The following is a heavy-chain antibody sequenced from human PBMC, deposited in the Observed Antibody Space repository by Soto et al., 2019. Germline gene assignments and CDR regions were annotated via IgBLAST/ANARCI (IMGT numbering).Heavy chain of an antibody. Sequence: SQTLSLPCAISGDSVSSNNAAWNWVRQSPSRGLEWLGRTYYRSRWYNDYAGSVKSRITINPDTSKNQFSLHLNSVTPDDTAIYYCARIAPGGSGGGGDYWGQGTLVTVSS. CDR1: GDSVSSNNAA. CDR2: TYYRSRWYN. J-gene: IGHJ4*02. V-gene: IGHV6-1*01. D-gene: IGHD6-19*01. CDR3: ARIAPGGSGGGGDY.